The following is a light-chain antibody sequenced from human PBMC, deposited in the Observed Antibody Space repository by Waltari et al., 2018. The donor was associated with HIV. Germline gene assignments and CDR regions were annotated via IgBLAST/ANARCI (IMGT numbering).Light chain of an antibody. V-gene: IGLV3-25*03. CDR3: QSADSSGTPWV. Sequence: SYELTQPPSVSVSPGQTARITCSGDALPKQYAYWYQQKPGQAPVLGIYKDSERPSGIPERFFGSSSGTTVTLTISGVQAEDEADYYCQSADSSGTPWVFGGGTKLTVL. CDR2: KDS. J-gene: IGLJ3*02. CDR1: ALPKQY.